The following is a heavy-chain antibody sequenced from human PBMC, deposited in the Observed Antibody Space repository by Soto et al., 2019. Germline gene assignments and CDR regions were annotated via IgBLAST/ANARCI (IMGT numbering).Heavy chain of an antibody. CDR3: ARVEDYYDSSGYYV. J-gene: IGHJ4*02. CDR1: GGSISSGDYY. CDR2: IYYSGST. Sequence: LSLTCTVSGGSISSGDYYWSWIRQPPGKGLEWIGYIYYSGSTYYNPSLKSRVTISVDTSKNQFSLKLSSVTAADTAVYYCARVEDYYDSSGYYVWGQGTLVTVSS. V-gene: IGHV4-30-4*01. D-gene: IGHD3-22*01.